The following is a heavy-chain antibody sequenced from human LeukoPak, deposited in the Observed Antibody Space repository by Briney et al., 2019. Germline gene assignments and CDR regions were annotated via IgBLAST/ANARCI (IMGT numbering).Heavy chain of an antibody. CDR3: ASGRGQN. V-gene: IGHV3-53*01. CDR1: GFTFSNYW. D-gene: IGHD3-10*01. Sequence: GGSLRLSCAASGFTFSNYWMHWVRQAPGKGLEWVSLIHNDGPTYYADSVKGRFTISRDNSKTTLYLQMNSLRAEDTALYYCASGRGQNWGQGTLVTVSS. CDR2: IHNDGPT. J-gene: IGHJ4*02.